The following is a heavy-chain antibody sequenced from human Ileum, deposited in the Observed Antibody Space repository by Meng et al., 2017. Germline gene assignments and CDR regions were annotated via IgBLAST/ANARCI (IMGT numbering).Heavy chain of an antibody. CDR3: ARECFRDEMAAAGRFLDYYYYGMDV. Sequence: SETLSLTCTVSGGSISSGSYYWSWIRQPAGKGLEWIGRIYTSGRTNYNPSLKSRVTISVDTSKNQFSLKLSSVTAADTAVYYCARECFRDEMAAAGRFLDYYYYGMDVWGQGTTVTVSS. CDR2: IYTSGRT. D-gene: IGHD6-13*01. CDR1: GGSISSGSYY. J-gene: IGHJ6*02. V-gene: IGHV4-61*02.